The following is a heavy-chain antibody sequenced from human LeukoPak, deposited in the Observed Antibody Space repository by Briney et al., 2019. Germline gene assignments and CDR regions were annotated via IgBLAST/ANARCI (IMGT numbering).Heavy chain of an antibody. CDR3: ARGAYYYDSKVFDY. CDR2: ISYDGSNK. J-gene: IGHJ4*02. D-gene: IGHD3-22*01. CDR1: GFTFSSYA. V-gene: IGHV3-30*01. Sequence: GRALRLSCAASGFTFSSYAMHWVRQAPGKGLEWVAVISYDGSNKYYADSVKGRFTISRDNSKNTLYLQMNSLRAEDTAVYYCARGAYYYDSKVFDYWGQGTLVTVSS.